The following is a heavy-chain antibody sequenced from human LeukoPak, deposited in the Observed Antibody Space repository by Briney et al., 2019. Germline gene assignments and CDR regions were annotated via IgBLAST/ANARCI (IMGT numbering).Heavy chain of an antibody. CDR3: ARDLIVVVPAAMMNYFDY. CDR1: GFTFSSYS. J-gene: IGHJ4*02. CDR2: ISSSSSTI. Sequence: GGSLRLSCAASGFTFSSYSMNLVRQAPGKGLEWVSYISSSSSTIYYADSVKGRFTISRDNAKNSLYLQMNSLRAEDTAVYYCARDLIVVVPAAMMNYFDYWGQGTLVTVSS. D-gene: IGHD2-2*01. V-gene: IGHV3-48*01.